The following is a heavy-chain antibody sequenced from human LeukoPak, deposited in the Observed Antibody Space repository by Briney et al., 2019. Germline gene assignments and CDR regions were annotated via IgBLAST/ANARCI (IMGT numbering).Heavy chain of an antibody. D-gene: IGHD2-2*01. Sequence: PGGSLGLSCAASGFTFSSYAMSWVRQAPGKGLEWVSSISVSGAVTYYADSVKGRFTFSRDNSKNTLYLQMNSLRAEDTAVYYCARGASSTIIDYWGQGTLVTVSS. V-gene: IGHV3-23*01. J-gene: IGHJ4*02. CDR1: GFTFSSYA. CDR2: ISVSGAVT. CDR3: ARGASSTIIDY.